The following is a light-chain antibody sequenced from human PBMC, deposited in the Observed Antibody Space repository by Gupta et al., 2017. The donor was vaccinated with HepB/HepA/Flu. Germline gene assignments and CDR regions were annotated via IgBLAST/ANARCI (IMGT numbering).Light chain of an antibody. V-gene: IGKV3-20*01. J-gene: IGKJ1*01. CDR3: HQYGSSPQT. CDR2: GAS. Sequence: EIVLTQSPGTLSLSSGERATLSYRASQSVSSSYLAWYQQKPGQAPRLLIYGASTRATGIPDRFSGSGSGTDFTLTISRLEPEDFAVYFCHQYGSSPQTFGQGTKVDIK. CDR1: QSVSSSY.